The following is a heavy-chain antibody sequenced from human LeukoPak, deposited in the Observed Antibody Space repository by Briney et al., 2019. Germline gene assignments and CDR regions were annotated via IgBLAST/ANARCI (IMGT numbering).Heavy chain of an antibody. Sequence: GGSLRLSCAASGFTFSSYAMSWVRQAPGKGLEWVSTISGSGGSTYYADSVKGRFTISRDNSKNTLYLQMNSLRAEDTAVYYCAKTPGDSSGYYYYYYYMDVWGKGTTVTVSS. CDR1: GFTFSSYA. J-gene: IGHJ6*03. D-gene: IGHD3-22*01. CDR2: ISGSGGST. V-gene: IGHV3-23*01. CDR3: AKTPGDSSGYYYYYYYMDV.